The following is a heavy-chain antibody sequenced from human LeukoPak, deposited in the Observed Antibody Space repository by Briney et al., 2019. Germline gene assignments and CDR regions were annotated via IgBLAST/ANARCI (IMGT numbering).Heavy chain of an antibody. D-gene: IGHD1-26*01. CDR1: GYTFTGYY. CDR3: ARDREGVVGARQFDP. V-gene: IGHV1-2*02. Sequence: GASVKVSCKASGYTFTGYYMHWVRQAPGQGLEWMGWINPNSGGTNYAQKFQGRVTMTRDTSISTAYMELSRLRSDDTAVYYCARDREGVVGARQFDPWGQGTLVTVSS. CDR2: INPNSGGT. J-gene: IGHJ5*02.